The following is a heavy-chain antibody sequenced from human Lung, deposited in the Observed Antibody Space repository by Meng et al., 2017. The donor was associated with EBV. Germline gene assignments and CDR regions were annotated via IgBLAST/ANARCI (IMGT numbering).Heavy chain of an antibody. V-gene: IGHV3-11*01. Sequence: QVHLVGAGGGLVKPGGSLRLSCAASGFTFTNYHMTWVRQTPGKGLEWVSYIGPSGSAKFYADSVKGRFTISRDDAENSLYLQMNSLRVEDTAIYYCARAVGLDNWGQGTLVTVSS. CDR3: ARAVGLDN. CDR1: GFTFTNYH. J-gene: IGHJ4*02. CDR2: IGPSGSAK.